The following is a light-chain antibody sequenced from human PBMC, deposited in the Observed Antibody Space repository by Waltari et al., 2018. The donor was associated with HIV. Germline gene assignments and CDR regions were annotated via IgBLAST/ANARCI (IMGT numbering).Light chain of an antibody. CDR1: TSDVGGYNR. V-gene: IGLV2-14*01. CDR3: SSYRSSYTLDIV. CDR2: DAT. J-gene: IGLJ3*02. Sequence: QSALTQPASVSGSLRQSITISCTGTTSDVGGYNRVSWYQHHTDKAPKLIMYDATNLSSGVSNRFSGSKAGNTASLTISGLRAEDEAYYYCSSYRSSYTLDIVFGGGTKLTVL.